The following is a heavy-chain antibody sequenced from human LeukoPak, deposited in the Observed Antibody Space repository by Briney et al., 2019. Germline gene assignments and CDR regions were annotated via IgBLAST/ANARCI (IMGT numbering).Heavy chain of an antibody. CDR1: GASISTYY. J-gene: IGHJ5*02. CDR3: ASAVDLYNWFDP. D-gene: IGHD2-15*01. Sequence: PSETLSLTCTVSGASISTYYCNWVRQAPGKGLEWIGYISYSGSTNYNPSLKSRVTISGDTSKNQFSLKLTSVTAADTAVYYCASAVDLYNWFDPWGQGTLVTVSS. V-gene: IGHV4-59*01. CDR2: ISYSGST.